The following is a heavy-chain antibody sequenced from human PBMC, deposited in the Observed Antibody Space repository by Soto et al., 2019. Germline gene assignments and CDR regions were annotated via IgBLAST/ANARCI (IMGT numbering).Heavy chain of an antibody. D-gene: IGHD3-10*01. Sequence: SVKVSCKASGGTFSSYAISWVRQAPGQGLEWMGGIIPIFGTANYAQKFQGRVTITADESTSTAYMELSSLRSEDTAVYYCARFGERDTSGTDAFDIWGQGTMDTVSS. V-gene: IGHV1-69*13. CDR2: IIPIFGTA. J-gene: IGHJ3*02. CDR3: ARFGERDTSGTDAFDI. CDR1: GGTFSSYA.